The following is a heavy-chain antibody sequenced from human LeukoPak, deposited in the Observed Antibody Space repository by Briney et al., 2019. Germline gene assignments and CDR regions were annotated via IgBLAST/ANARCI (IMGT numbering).Heavy chain of an antibody. CDR1: GFTFSSYA. CDR2: ISYDGSDK. Sequence: GGSLRLSCAAPGFTFSSYAMHWVRQAPGKGLEWVAVISYDGSDKYYADSVKGRFTISRDNSKNTLYLQMNSLRAEDTAVYDCVRETEAFDSWGQGTLVSVSS. CDR3: VRETEAFDS. V-gene: IGHV3-30*04. J-gene: IGHJ4*02.